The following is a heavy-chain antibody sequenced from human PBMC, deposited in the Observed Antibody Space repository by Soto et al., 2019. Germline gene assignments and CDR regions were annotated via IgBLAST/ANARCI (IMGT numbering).Heavy chain of an antibody. CDR2: ISYDGSNK. CDR3: AKGGGYSYALDAFDI. V-gene: IGHV3-30*18. CDR1: GFSFSTYG. J-gene: IGHJ3*02. D-gene: IGHD5-18*01. Sequence: PGGSLRLSCAASGFSFSTYGMHWVRQAPGKELEWVAVISYDGSNKYYADSVKGRFTISRDNSKNTLYLQMNSLRAEDTAVYYCAKGGGYSYALDAFDIWGQGTMVTVSS.